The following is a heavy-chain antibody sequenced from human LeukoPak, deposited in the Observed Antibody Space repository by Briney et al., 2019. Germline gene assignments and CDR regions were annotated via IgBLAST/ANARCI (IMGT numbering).Heavy chain of an antibody. J-gene: IGHJ4*02. D-gene: IGHD5-12*01. CDR1: GFTFSSYS. CDR3: VREHRDGYNLGDY. Sequence: PGGSLRLSCGASGFTFSSYSMNWVRQAPGKGLEWVSYISGSSSIIYYADSVKGRFTISRDNAKNSLYLQMNSLRDEDRAMYYCVREHRDGYNLGDYWGQGTLVTVSS. CDR2: ISGSSSII. V-gene: IGHV3-48*02.